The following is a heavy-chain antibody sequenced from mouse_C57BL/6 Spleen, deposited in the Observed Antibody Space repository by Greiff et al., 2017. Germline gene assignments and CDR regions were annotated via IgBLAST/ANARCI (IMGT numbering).Heavy chain of an antibody. D-gene: IGHD2-2*01. CDR3: TREWNYGYDGSFAY. CDR2: IYPGNSDT. CDR1: GYTFTSYW. J-gene: IGHJ3*01. Sequence: EVQVVESGTVLARPGASVKMSCKTSGYTFTSYWMHWVKQRPGQGLEWIGAIYPGNSDTSYNQKFKGKAKLTAVTSASTAYMELSSLTNEDSAVYYCTREWNYGYDGSFAYWGQGTLVTVSA. V-gene: IGHV1-5*01.